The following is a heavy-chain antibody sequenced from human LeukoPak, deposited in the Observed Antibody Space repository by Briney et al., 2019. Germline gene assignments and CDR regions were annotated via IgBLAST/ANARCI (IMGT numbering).Heavy chain of an antibody. CDR3: ARRKAAAGFDY. D-gene: IGHD6-13*01. V-gene: IGHV3-33*01. CDR2: IWYDGSLK. J-gene: IGHJ4*02. Sequence: GGSLRLSCRASGFTFSSHGMHWVRQAPGKGLEWVAVIWYDGSLKYYSDSVKGRFTISRDNSRDTLFLQMNSLRVEDTAVYYCARRKAAAGFDYWGQGTLVTVSS. CDR1: GFTFSSHG.